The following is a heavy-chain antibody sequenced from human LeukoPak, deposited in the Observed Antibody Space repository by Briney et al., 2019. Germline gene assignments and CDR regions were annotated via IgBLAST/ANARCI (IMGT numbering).Heavy chain of an antibody. CDR3: ASVVVIARDAFDI. Sequence: SETLSLTCTVSGGSISSSSYYWGWIRQPPGKGLEWIGSIHYSGSTYYNPSLKSRVTISVDTSKSQFSLKLSSVTAADTAVYYCASVVVIARDAFDIWGQGTMVTVSS. CDR1: GGSISSSSYY. CDR2: IHYSGST. J-gene: IGHJ3*02. D-gene: IGHD2-21*01. V-gene: IGHV4-39*01.